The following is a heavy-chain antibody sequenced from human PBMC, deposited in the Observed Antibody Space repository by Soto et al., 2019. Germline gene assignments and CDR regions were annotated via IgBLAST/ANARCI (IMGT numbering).Heavy chain of an antibody. J-gene: IGHJ6*03. V-gene: IGHV4-59*01. Sequence: PSETLSLTCTVSGASISSYHWSWIRQPPGKGLEWIGSIYYSGSTNYNPSLKSRVTISVDTSKNQFSLKLSSVTAADTAVYYCARGRSALYYMDVWGKGTTVTVSS. CDR3: ARGRSALYYMDV. CDR2: IYYSGST. D-gene: IGHD2-15*01. CDR1: GASISSYH.